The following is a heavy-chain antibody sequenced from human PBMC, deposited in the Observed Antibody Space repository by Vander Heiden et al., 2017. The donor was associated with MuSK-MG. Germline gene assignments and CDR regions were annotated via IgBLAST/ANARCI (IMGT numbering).Heavy chain of an antibody. Sequence: QVQLVESGGGVVQPGRSLRLSCAASGFTFSSYGMHWVRQAPGKGLEWVAVIWYDGSNKYYADSVKGRVTISRDNSKNTRYLQMNSLRAEDTAVYYCARDTYYYDSSGYYTAPDYWGQGTLVTVSS. CDR1: GFTFSSYG. CDR3: ARDTYYYDSSGYYTAPDY. CDR2: IWYDGSNK. V-gene: IGHV3-33*01. J-gene: IGHJ4*02. D-gene: IGHD3-22*01.